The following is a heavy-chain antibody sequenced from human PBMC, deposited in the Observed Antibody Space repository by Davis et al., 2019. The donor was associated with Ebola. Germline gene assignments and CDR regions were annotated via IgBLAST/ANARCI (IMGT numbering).Heavy chain of an antibody. CDR3: AKTMGWLQYSGEEYFQN. J-gene: IGHJ1*01. V-gene: IGHV3-11*01. D-gene: IGHD5-24*01. CDR1: GFTFSDYY. CDR2: ISGSATTV. Sequence: PGGSLRLSCAASGFTFSDYYMSWIRQAPGQGLEWVSFISGSATTVSYADSVRGRFTISRDNAKNSLYLQMHSLRAEDTAVYYCAKTMGWLQYSGEEYFQNWGQGTLVTVSS.